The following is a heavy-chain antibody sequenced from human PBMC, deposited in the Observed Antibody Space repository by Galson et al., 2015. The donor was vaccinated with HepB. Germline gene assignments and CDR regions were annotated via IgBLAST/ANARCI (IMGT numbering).Heavy chain of an antibody. CDR1: GYSFTSYW. Sequence: SGAEVKKPGESLRISCKGSGYSFTSYWISWVRQMPGKGLEWMGRIDPSDSYTNYSPSFQGHVTISADKSISTAYLQWSSLKASDTAMYYCARHSSGWYTGADAFDIWGQGTMVTVSS. D-gene: IGHD6-19*01. V-gene: IGHV5-10-1*01. CDR3: ARHSSGWYTGADAFDI. J-gene: IGHJ3*02. CDR2: IDPSDSYT.